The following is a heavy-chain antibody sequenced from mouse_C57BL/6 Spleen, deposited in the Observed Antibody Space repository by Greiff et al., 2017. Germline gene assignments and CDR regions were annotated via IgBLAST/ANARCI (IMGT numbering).Heavy chain of an antibody. D-gene: IGHD2-2*01. J-gene: IGHJ3*01. V-gene: IGHV1-52*01. Sequence: QVQLQQPGAELVRPGSSVKLSCKASGYTFTSYWMHWVKQRPIQGLEWIGNIDPSDSETHYNQKFKDKATLTVDKSSSTAYMQLSSLTSEDSAVYYCARSEGYYGYDDGWFAYWGQGALVTVSA. CDR2: IDPSDSET. CDR1: GYTFTSYW. CDR3: ARSEGYYGYDDGWFAY.